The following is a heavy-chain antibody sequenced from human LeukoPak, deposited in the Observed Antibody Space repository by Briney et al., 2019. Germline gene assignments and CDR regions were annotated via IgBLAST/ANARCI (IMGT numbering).Heavy chain of an antibody. Sequence: PGGSLSLSCAASGFTFDDYAMHWVRHAPGKGLEWVSGISYNSDTIAYADSVKGRFTISRDNAKNSLYLQMNSLRAEDTALYYCAKDYCGGDCYSGWYFDLWGRGTLVTVSS. CDR3: AKDYCGGDCYSGWYFDL. CDR1: GFTFDDYA. V-gene: IGHV3-9*01. CDR2: ISYNSDTI. J-gene: IGHJ2*01. D-gene: IGHD2-21*02.